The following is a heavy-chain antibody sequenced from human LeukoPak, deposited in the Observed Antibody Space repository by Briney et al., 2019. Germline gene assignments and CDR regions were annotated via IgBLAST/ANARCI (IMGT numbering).Heavy chain of an antibody. CDR2: IYSSGST. J-gene: IGHJ4*02. CDR3: ARLNRRRLDPGLDY. CDR1: GGSIRGYY. Sequence: SETLSLTCNVSGGSIRGYYWSWIRQPPGKGLEWIGYIYSSGSTNYNPSLKSRVTMSVDTSKNQFSLKLSSVTAADTAVYYCARLNRRRLDPGLDYWGQGTLVTVSS. V-gene: IGHV4-59*12. D-gene: IGHD3-22*01.